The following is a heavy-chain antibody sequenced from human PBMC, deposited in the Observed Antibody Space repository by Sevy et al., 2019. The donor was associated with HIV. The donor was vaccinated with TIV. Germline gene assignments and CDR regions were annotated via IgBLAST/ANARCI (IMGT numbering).Heavy chain of an antibody. CDR3: ARHTSYYFDY. Sequence: ASVKVSCKVSGSTLSGHHMHWVRQAPGQGLEWMGWINPQSGGTNYAHKFQGRVTVTRDTSISTVYMELSTLRSDDTAVYYCARHTSYYFDYWGQGTLVTVSS. V-gene: IGHV1-2*02. J-gene: IGHJ4*02. CDR1: GSTLSGHH. CDR2: INPQSGGT.